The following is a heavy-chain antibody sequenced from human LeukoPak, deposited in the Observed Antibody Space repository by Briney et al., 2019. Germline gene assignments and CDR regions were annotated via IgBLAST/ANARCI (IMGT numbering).Heavy chain of an antibody. J-gene: IGHJ3*02. CDR1: GYTFTGYY. V-gene: IGHV1-46*01. CDR3: AREGLDVDAFDI. Sequence: GASVKVSCKASGYTFTGYYMHWVRQAPGQGLEWMGIINPSGGSTSYAQKFQGRVTMTRDMSTSTVYMELSSLRSEDTAVYYCAREGLDVDAFDIWGQGTMVTVSS. CDR2: INPSGGST. D-gene: IGHD5-12*01.